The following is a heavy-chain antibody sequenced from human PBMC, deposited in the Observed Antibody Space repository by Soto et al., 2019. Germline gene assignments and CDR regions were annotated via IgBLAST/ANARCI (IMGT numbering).Heavy chain of an antibody. CDR1: GGLFSSYA. CDR2: IIPVFSTA. CDR3: ARGGSGYVWFNEF. J-gene: IGHJ4*02. D-gene: IGHD3-22*01. Sequence: QEQLVQSGAEVKKPGSSVKVSCKASGGLFSSYAISWVRQAPGQGLEWMRGIIPVFSTAYYAQKFQGRVTIPADESTNTAYMELSSLRSEDTAMYYCARGGSGYVWFNEFWGQGSLVTVSS. V-gene: IGHV1-69*01.